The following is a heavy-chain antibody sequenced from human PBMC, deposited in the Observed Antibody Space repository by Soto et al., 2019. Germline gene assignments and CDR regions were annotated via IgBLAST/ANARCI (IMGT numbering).Heavy chain of an antibody. V-gene: IGHV1-2*04. CDR2: INPKSGGT. D-gene: IGHD2-8*01. CDR1: GYSFTDYH. CDR3: ARGDSTDCSNGVCSFFYNHDMDV. J-gene: IGHJ6*02. Sequence: ASVKVSCKASGYSFTDYHIHWVRQTPGQGLEWLGRINPKSGGTSTAQKFQGWVTMTTDTSISTASMELTRLTSDDTAIYYCARGDSTDCSNGVCSFFYNHDMDVWG.